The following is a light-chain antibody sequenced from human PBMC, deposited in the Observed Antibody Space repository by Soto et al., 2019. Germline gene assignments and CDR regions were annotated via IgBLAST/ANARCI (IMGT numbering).Light chain of an antibody. CDR2: DAS. CDR1: QSVSSSY. V-gene: IGKV3-20*01. J-gene: IGKJ1*01. Sequence: EIVLTQSPGTLSLSPGERATLSCRASQSVSSSYLAWYQQKPGQAPRLLIYDASNRATGIPARFSGSGSGTDFTLTISGLEPQDFAVYYCQQYGSSGTFGQGTKVDIK. CDR3: QQYGSSGT.